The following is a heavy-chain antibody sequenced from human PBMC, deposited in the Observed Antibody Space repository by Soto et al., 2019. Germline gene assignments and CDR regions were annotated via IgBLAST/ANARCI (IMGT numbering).Heavy chain of an antibody. Sequence: PGESLNISCQASGYSFANYWIAWVRQMPGKGLEWVWVLCPGDSDTRYKRSFRGQVTIPADKSISHVYLQWSHVKASDPPIYYCARNCLLLYYYGMDVWGQGTTVTDAS. CDR1: GYSFANYW. J-gene: IGHJ6*02. D-gene: IGHD1-1*01. CDR2: LCPGDSDT. CDR3: ARNCLLLYYYGMDV. V-gene: IGHV5-51*01.